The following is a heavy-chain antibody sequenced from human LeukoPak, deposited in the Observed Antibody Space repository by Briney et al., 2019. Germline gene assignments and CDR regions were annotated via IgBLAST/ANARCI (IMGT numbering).Heavy chain of an antibody. CDR2: INPSGGST. CDR1: GYTFTSYY. J-gene: IGHJ4*02. V-gene: IGHV1-46*01. D-gene: IGHD2-15*01. CDR3: ARRLCSGGSCYLDY. Sequence: ASAKVSCKASGYTFTSYYMHWARQAPGQGLEWMGIINPSGGSTSYAQKFQGRVTMTRDTSTSAVYMELSSLRSEDTAVYYCARRLCSGGSCYLDYWGQGTLVTVSS.